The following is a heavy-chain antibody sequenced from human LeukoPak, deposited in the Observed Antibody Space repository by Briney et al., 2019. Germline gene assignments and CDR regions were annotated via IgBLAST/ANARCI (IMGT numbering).Heavy chain of an antibody. D-gene: IGHD3-10*01. Sequence: SETLSLTCAVYGGSFSGYYWSWIRQPPGKGLEWIGEINHSGSTNYNPSLKSRVTISVDTSKNQFSLKLSSVTAADTAVYYCARARGSGSYYNALYYGMDVWGQGATVTVSS. V-gene: IGHV4-34*01. CDR3: ARARGSGSYYNALYYGMDV. J-gene: IGHJ6*02. CDR2: INHSGST. CDR1: GGSFSGYY.